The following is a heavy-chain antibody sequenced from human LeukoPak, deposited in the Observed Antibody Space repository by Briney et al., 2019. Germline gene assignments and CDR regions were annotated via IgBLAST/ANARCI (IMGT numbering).Heavy chain of an antibody. CDR2: IGAAGDT. Sequence: GGSLRLSCAASGFTFSSYDMHWVRQATGKGLERVSAIGAAGDTYYPGSVKGRFTISRENAKNSLYLQMNSLRAGDTAVYYCAEKHYYDSSGTYTYYYGMDVWGQGTTVTVSS. D-gene: IGHD3-22*01. J-gene: IGHJ6*02. CDR1: GFTFSSYD. V-gene: IGHV3-13*01. CDR3: AEKHYYDSSGTYTYYYGMDV.